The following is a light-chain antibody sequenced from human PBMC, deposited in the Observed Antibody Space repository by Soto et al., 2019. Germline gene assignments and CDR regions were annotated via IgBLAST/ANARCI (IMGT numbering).Light chain of an antibody. J-gene: IGKJ1*01. CDR1: QSVSSN. V-gene: IGKV3-15*01. CDR2: GAS. Sequence: EIVMTQSPATLSVSPGERATLSCRASQSVSSNLAWYQQKPGQAPRLLTYGASTRATGIPARFSGSGSGTKFTITLSSLQTEDFAVYYCQQYNNWPPTFGQGTKVQIK. CDR3: QQYNNWPPT.